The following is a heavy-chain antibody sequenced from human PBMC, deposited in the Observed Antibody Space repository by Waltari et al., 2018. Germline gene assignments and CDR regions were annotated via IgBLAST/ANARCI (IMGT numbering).Heavy chain of an antibody. J-gene: IGHJ6*02. CDR3: ARGGQQLVTYYYGMDV. V-gene: IGHV3-7*01. Sequence: EVQLVESGGGLVQPGGSLRLSCAASGFTFSSYWMSWVRQAPGKGLEWVANIKQDGSEKYYVDSVKGRCTISRDNAKNSLYLQMNSLRAEDTAVYYCARGGQQLVTYYYGMDVWGQGTTVTVSS. CDR1: GFTFSSYW. D-gene: IGHD6-13*01. CDR2: IKQDGSEK.